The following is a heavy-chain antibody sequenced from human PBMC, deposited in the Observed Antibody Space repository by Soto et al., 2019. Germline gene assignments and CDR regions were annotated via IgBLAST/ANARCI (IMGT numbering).Heavy chain of an antibody. J-gene: IGHJ6*02. CDR1: GYTFTSYD. CDR3: ARKSSGWSITTYYYYYGMDV. CDR2: MNPNSGST. V-gene: IGHV1-8*01. D-gene: IGHD6-19*01. Sequence: ASVKVSCKASGYTFTSYDINWVRQATGQGLEWMGWMNPNSGSTGYAQKFQGRVTMTRNTSISTAYMELSSLRSEDTAVYYCARKSSGWSITTYYYYYGMDVWGQGTTVTVSS.